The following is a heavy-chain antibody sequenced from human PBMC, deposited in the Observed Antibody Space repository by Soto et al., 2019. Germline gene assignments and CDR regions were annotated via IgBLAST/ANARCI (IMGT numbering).Heavy chain of an antibody. CDR2: IVHLPGTT. Sequence: QVQLVQSGAAVRKPGSSVKVSCKASGGTFTKYAITWVRQAPRQGLEWMGGIVHLPGTTNYAQKFRGRVTISADESTCTAYLELSILRSEDTAFYSSASGVGVLGGSSGCPNYDIEVWGQGMMVIGSS. V-gene: IGHV1-69*01. CDR1: GGTFTKYA. J-gene: IGHJ3*01. D-gene: IGHD3-16*01. CDR3: ASGVGVLGGSSGCPNYDIEV.